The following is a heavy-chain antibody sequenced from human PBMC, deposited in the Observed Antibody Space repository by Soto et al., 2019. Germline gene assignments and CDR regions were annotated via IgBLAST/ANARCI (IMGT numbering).Heavy chain of an antibody. CDR3: ARGLDQPPVGLYFDT. J-gene: IGHJ4*02. D-gene: IGHD2-2*01. CDR2: IIPAFGTA. Sequence: QVQLVQSGAEVKNPGSSVKVSCKTSGGTFNSYLIDWVRQAPGQGLEWMGGIIPAFGTAKYAQKFQGRVTIIADKSTTTAYMELRTLTSEDTAVYYCARGLDQPPVGLYFDTWGQGTLVTVSS. CDR1: GGTFNSYL. V-gene: IGHV1-69*06.